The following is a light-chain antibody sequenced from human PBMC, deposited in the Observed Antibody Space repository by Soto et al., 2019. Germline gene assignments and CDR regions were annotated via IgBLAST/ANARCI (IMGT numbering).Light chain of an antibody. J-gene: IGLJ2*01. CDR2: LNSDGSH. V-gene: IGLV4-69*01. Sequence: QPVLTQSPSASASLGASVKLTCTLSSGHSNYAIAWHQQQSEKGPRYLMKLNSDGSHSKGDGIPDRFSGSSSGAERYLTISPPQAEDEADYFCPAWGSGIVVFGGGTKLTVL. CDR1: SGHSNYA. CDR3: PAWGSGIVV.